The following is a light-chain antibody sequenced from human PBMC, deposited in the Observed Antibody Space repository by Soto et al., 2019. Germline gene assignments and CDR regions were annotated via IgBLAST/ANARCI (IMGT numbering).Light chain of an antibody. CDR2: EVN. Sequence: QSVLTQPASVSGSPGQSITISCTGTTSDVGGYNYVSWYQQRPGKAPKVIIFEVNNRPSGVSTRFSGSKSGNTASLTISGLQSEDEADYYCSSYTDSSARVFGGGTKLTVL. CDR1: TSDVGGYNY. V-gene: IGLV2-14*01. J-gene: IGLJ2*01. CDR3: SSYTDSSARV.